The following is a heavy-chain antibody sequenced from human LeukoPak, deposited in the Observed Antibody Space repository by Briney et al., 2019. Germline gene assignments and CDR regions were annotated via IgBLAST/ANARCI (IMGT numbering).Heavy chain of an antibody. CDR1: GYTFTSYN. J-gene: IGHJ4*02. CDR2: INPTGGST. CDR3: ARDGTGYCSGGSCYSGASFDY. Sequence: ASVKVSCKASGYTFTSYNIHWVRQAPGQGLEWMGIINPTGGSTGYAQKFQGRVTMTRDTSISTAYMELSRLRSDDTAVYYCARDGTGYCSGGSCYSGASFDYWGQGTLVTVSS. V-gene: IGHV1-46*01. D-gene: IGHD2-15*01.